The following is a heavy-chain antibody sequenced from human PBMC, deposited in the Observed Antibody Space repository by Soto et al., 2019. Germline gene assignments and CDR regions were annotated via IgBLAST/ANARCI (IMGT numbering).Heavy chain of an antibody. CDR2: ISGNNGKK. CDR1: GDIFTKYG. J-gene: IGHJ3*01. CDR3: ARHSCGADCYAHDPMDM. V-gene: IGHV1-18*01. Sequence: QIQLLQSGGDVKKPGASVKVSCQASGDIFTKYGISWVRQAPGQGLEWMGWISGNNGKKNNAQQFLARVTMTTDTSTTTADMELSSLTSDYTAVYVCARHSCGADCYAHDPMDMWGQGTMVTVSS. D-gene: IGHD2-21*02.